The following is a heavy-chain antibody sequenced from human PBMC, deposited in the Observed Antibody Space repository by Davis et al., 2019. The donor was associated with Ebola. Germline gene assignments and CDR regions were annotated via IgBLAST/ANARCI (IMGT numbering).Heavy chain of an antibody. D-gene: IGHD5-12*01. V-gene: IGHV6-1*01. J-gene: IGHJ6*04. CDR1: VDSVSSGG. CDR2: TYYESKRYI. Sequence: HPQTLSLTCALSVDSVSSGGWTWIRQSPSRGLEWLGRTYYESKRYIDYAPFVRSRITINPDTAKNQLSLQVDSVTPEDTAVYYCARGWLRTGMDVWGKGTTVTVSS. CDR3: ARGWLRTGMDV.